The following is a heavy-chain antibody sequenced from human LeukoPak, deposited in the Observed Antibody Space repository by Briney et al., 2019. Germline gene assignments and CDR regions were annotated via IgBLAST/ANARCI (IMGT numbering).Heavy chain of an antibody. J-gene: IGHJ4*02. CDR1: GGSFSGYY. CDR3: ARDTYYYGSGSD. D-gene: IGHD3-10*01. CDR2: INHSGST. Sequence: SETLSLTCAVYGGSFSGYYWSWIRQPPGKGLEGIGEINHSGSTNYNPSLKSRVTISVDTSKNQFSLKLSSVTAADTAVYYCARDTYYYGSGSDWGQGTLVTVSS. V-gene: IGHV4-34*01.